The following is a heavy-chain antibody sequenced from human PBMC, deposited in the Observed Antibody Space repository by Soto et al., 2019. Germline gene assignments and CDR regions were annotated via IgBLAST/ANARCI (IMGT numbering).Heavy chain of an antibody. CDR3: ARVMAYEQQLVPFDY. D-gene: IGHD6-13*01. CDR2: VNPHTGGT. J-gene: IGHJ4*02. CDR1: GHTFIGYY. V-gene: IGHV1-2*02. Sequence: QVQLVQSGAEVKKPGASVKVSCKTSGHTFIGYYLNWVRQAPGQGLEWMGWVNPHTGGTHYAQKFDGRVTMTTDTSTYTAYMELSGLKFDDTATYFCARVMAYEQQLVPFDYWGQGTLVTVSS.